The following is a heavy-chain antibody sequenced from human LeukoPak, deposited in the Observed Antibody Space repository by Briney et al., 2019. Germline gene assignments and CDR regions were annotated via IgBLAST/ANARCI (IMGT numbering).Heavy chain of an antibody. J-gene: IGHJ4*02. CDR2: INPNSGSA. Sequence: ASVKVSCKASGYIFTSYHIHWVRQAPGQGLEWMGIINPNSGSASYAQEFQGRVTMTRDTSTSTVYMELSSLRSEDTAVYYCARGLYSGWYVYWGQGTLVTVSS. V-gene: IGHV1-46*01. CDR1: GYIFTSYH. D-gene: IGHD6-19*01. CDR3: ARGLYSGWYVY.